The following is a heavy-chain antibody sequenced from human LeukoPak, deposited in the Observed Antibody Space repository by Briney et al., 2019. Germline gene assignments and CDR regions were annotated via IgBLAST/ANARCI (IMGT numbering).Heavy chain of an antibody. V-gene: IGHV3-21*01. CDR1: GFTFSSYS. J-gene: IGHJ5*02. D-gene: IGHD4-23*01. Sequence: PGGSLRLSCAASGFTFSSYSMNWVRQAPGKGLEWVSSISSSSSYIYYAGSVKGRFTISRDNAKNSLYLQMNSLRAEGTAVYYCARGHTVVTPSRFDPWGQGTLVSVHS. CDR2: ISSSSSYI. CDR3: ARGHTVVTPSRFDP.